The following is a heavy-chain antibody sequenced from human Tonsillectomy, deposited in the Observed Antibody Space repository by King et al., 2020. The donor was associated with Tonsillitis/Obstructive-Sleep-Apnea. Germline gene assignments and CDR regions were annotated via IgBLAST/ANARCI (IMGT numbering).Heavy chain of an antibody. D-gene: IGHD3-9*01. J-gene: IGHJ5*02. CDR1: GVSISSTSHY. Sequence: QLQESGPGLVKPSETLSLTCTVSGVSISSTSHYWGWIRQPPGKGLEWIGSIYYSRSTYYNPSLKSRVTISVDTSKNQFSLKLSSVTAADTAVYYCARQIGHYDILTGYSQNWFDPWGQGTLVTVSS. CDR3: ARQIGHYDILTGYSQNWFDP. CDR2: IYYSRST. V-gene: IGHV4-39*01.